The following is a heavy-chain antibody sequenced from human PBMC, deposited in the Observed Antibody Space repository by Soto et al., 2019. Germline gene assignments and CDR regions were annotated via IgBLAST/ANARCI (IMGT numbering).Heavy chain of an antibody. D-gene: IGHD3-10*01. J-gene: IGHJ5*02. Sequence: GGSLRLSCAASGFAFDDYVMHWVRQPPGRGLEWVSGITWNGGTIRYVDSVKGRFTISRDNAENSLYLQMNSLRPEDTAVYYCAKGGSEALLETSGRDNCSDPCGQGPQVTVYS. CDR2: ITWNGGTI. CDR1: GFAFDDYV. CDR3: AKGGSEALLETSGRDNCSDP. V-gene: IGHV3-9*01.